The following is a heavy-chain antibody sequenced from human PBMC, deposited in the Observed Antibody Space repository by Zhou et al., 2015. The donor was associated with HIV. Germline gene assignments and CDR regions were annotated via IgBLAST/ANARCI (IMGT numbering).Heavy chain of an antibody. CDR1: GGTFSSYA. D-gene: IGHD3-16*01. J-gene: IGHJ4*02. CDR3: ARRWGYLDPYYFDY. Sequence: QVQLVQSGAEVKKPGSSVKVSCKASGGTFSSYAISWVRQAPGQGLEWMGGIIPIFGTANYAQKFQGRVTITADESTSTAYMELSSLRSEDTAVYYCARRWGYLDPYYFDYWGQGTLVTVSS. V-gene: IGHV1-69*12. CDR2: IIPIFGTA.